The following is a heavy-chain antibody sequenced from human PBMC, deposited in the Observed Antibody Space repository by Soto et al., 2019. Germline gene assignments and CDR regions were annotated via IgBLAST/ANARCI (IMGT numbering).Heavy chain of an antibody. D-gene: IGHD3-3*01. V-gene: IGHV5-10-1*01. Sequence: GESLKISCKGSGYSFTSYWISWVRQMPGKGLEWMGRIDPSDSYTNYSTSFQGHVTISADKSISTAYLQWSSLKASDTAMYYFARPYYDFWSGYYTRYYYYSMDVWGQGTTVTVSS. CDR1: GYSFTSYW. J-gene: IGHJ6*02. CDR3: ARPYYDFWSGYYTRYYYYSMDV. CDR2: IDPSDSYT.